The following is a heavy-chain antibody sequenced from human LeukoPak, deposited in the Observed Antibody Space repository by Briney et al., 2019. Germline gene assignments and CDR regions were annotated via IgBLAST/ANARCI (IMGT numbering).Heavy chain of an antibody. Sequence: PSETLSLTCTVSGGSISSGSYYWSWIRQPAGKGLEWIGRIYTSGSTNYNPSLKSRVSISVDTSKNQFSLKLSSVTAADTAVYYCARDSGLGVPAAMGFDYWGQGTLVTVSS. CDR3: ARDSGLGVPAAMGFDY. CDR1: GGSISSGSYY. V-gene: IGHV4-61*02. CDR2: IYTSGST. J-gene: IGHJ4*02. D-gene: IGHD2-2*01.